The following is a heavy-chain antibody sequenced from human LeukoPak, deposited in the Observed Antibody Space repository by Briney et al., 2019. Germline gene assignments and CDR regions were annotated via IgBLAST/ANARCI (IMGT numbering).Heavy chain of an antibody. J-gene: IGHJ4*02. V-gene: IGHV3-53*01. D-gene: IGHD4-17*01. CDR3: AKHRENYGDSCLDDY. CDR2: IYSGGST. CDR1: GFTVSSNY. Sequence: GGSLRLSCAASGFTVSSNYMSWVRQAPGKGLEWVSVIYSGGSTYYADSVKGRFTISRDNSKKTLYLQMNSLRVEDTAAYYCAKHRENYGDSCLDDYWGQGTLVTASS.